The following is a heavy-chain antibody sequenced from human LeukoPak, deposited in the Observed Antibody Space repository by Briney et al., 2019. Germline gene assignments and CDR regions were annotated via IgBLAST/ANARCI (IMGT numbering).Heavy chain of an antibody. Sequence: PGGSLRLSCAASGFTFNDYAMHWVRQAPGKGLEWVSGIGWNSHIIGYEDSVKGRFTISRDNARNSLSLQMNSLRAEDTAFYYCAKDRDSSGFAPYFEYWGQGILVTVSS. J-gene: IGHJ4*02. CDR3: AKDRDSSGFAPYFEY. CDR2: IGWNSHII. CDR1: GFTFNDYA. V-gene: IGHV3-9*01. D-gene: IGHD3-22*01.